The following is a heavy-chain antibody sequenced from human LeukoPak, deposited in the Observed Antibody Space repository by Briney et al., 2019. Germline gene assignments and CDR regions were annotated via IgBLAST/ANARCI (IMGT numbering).Heavy chain of an antibody. D-gene: IGHD3-10*02. CDR2: INPNSGGT. V-gene: IGHV1-2*02. CDR3: ARETVITMSFDI. CDR1: GYTFTGYY. J-gene: IGHJ3*02. Sequence: ASVKVSCKASGYTFTGYYMHWVRQAPGQGLEWMGWINPNSGGTNYAQKFQGRVTMTRDTSISTAYMELSRLRSDDTAVYYCARETVITMSFDIWGQGTMVTVSS.